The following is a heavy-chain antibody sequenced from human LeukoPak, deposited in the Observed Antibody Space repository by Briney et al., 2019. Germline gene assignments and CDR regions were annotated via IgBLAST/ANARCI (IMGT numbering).Heavy chain of an antibody. CDR2: ISSNGGST. D-gene: IGHD6-13*01. J-gene: IGHJ4*02. CDR1: GFTFSSYA. V-gene: IGHV3-64*01. Sequence: GGSLRLSCAASGFTFSSYAMHWVRQAPGKGLEYVSAISSNGGSTYYANSVKGRITISRDNSKNTLYLQMGSLRAEDMAVYYCARGDSWYEGYWGQGTLVTVSS. CDR3: ARGDSWYEGY.